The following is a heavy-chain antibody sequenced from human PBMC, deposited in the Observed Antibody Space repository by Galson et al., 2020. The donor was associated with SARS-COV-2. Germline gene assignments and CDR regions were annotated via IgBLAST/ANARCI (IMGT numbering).Heavy chain of an antibody. D-gene: IGHD2-2*02. J-gene: IGHJ6*03. V-gene: IGHV1-69*13. CDR2: IIPIFGTA. Sequence: SVKVSCKASGGTFSSYAISWVRQAPGQGLEWMGGIIPIFGTANYAQKFQGRVTITADESTSTAYMELSSLRSEDTAVYYCARVSAIGRDYYYYYYMDVWGKGTTVTVSS. CDR3: ARVSAIGRDYYYYYYMDV. CDR1: GGTFSSYA.